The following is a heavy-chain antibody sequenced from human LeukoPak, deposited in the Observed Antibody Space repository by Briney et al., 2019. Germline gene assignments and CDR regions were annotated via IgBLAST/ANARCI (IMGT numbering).Heavy chain of an antibody. D-gene: IGHD3-10*01. CDR2: ISDSGGRT. CDR1: GITLTNYG. J-gene: IGHJ4*02. CDR3: AKRGVVIRVFLVGFHKEAYYFDS. Sequence: GGSLRVSGAGSGITLTNYGMSWVRQAPGKGLEWVAGISDSGGRTIYADSVKGRFTISRDNPKNTLYLQMNSLRAEDTAVYFCAKRGVVIRVFLVGFHKEAYYFDSWGQGALVTVSS. V-gene: IGHV3-23*01.